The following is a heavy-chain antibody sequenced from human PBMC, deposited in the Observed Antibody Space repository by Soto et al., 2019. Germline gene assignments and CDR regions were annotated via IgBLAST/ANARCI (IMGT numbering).Heavy chain of an antibody. J-gene: IGHJ4*02. Sequence: EVQLLESGGGLVQPGGSLRLSCAASGFTFSFYAMTWVRQAPGKGLEWVSAISDGGGSAYYADSVKGRFTVSRDNSKNTLYLQMNSLRVEDTAVYYCANVKFNVNYWGQGTLVTVSS. CDR1: GFTFSFYA. CDR2: ISDGGGSA. V-gene: IGHV3-23*01. CDR3: ANVKFNVNY.